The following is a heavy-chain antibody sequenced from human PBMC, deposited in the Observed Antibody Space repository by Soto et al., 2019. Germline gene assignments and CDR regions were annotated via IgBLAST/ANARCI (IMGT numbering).Heavy chain of an antibody. CDR3: ARVCPRDYGDYSYWFDP. Sequence: SVKVSCKASGCTFSSYAISWVRQAPGQGLEWMGGIIPIFGTANYAQKFQGRVTITADESTSTAYMELSSLRSEDTAVYYCARVCPRDYGDYSYWFDPWGQGTLVTVSS. CDR1: GCTFSSYA. J-gene: IGHJ5*02. CDR2: IIPIFGTA. V-gene: IGHV1-69*13. D-gene: IGHD4-17*01.